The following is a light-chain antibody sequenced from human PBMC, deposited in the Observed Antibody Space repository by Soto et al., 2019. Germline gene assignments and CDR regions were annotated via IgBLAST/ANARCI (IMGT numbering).Light chain of an antibody. J-gene: IGKJ2*01. Sequence: EIVLTQSPGTLSLSPGERATLSCRASQTVSSSYLAWYQQKPGQAPRLLIYVASSRATGTPDRFSGSGSGTDFTLTISRLEPEDFAVYYCQQYGTSPLYTFGQGTKLEIK. V-gene: IGKV3-20*01. CDR3: QQYGTSPLYT. CDR1: QTVSSSY. CDR2: VAS.